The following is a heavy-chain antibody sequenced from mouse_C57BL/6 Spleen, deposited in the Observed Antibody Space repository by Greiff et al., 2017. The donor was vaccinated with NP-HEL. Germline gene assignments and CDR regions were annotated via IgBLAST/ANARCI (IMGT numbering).Heavy chain of an antibody. V-gene: IGHV1-18*01. J-gene: IGHJ1*03. Sequence: EVQLQQSGPELVKPGASVKIPCKASGYTFTDYNMDWVKQSHGKSLEWIGDINPNNGGTIYNQKFKGKATLTVDKSSSTAYMELRSLTSEDTAVYYCARWGGGSKGWYFDVWGTGTTVTVSS. CDR2: INPNNGGT. CDR1: GYTFTDYN. D-gene: IGHD1-1*01. CDR3: ARWGGGSKGWYFDV.